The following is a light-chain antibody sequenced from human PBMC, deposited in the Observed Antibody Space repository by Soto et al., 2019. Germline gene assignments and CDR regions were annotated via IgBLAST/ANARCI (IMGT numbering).Light chain of an antibody. CDR1: QSVRNN. CDR3: QQRSNWPS. Sequence: IVLTQSPATLSLSPGERATLSCRASQSVRNNLAWYQQKPGQPPRLLIYDASYRATDIPARFSGSGSGTDFTLTINSLESEDFAIYHCQQRSNWPSFGHGTRLEIK. V-gene: IGKV3-11*01. CDR2: DAS. J-gene: IGKJ5*01.